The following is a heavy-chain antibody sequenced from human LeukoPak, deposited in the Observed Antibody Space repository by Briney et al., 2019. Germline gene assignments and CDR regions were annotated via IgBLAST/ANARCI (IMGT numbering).Heavy chain of an antibody. CDR3: AREEIVGATTIDY. D-gene: IGHD1-26*01. V-gene: IGHV1-8*03. CDR2: MNPNSGNT. Sequence: ASVKVSCKASGYTFTSYDINWVRQATGQGLEWMGWMNPNSGNTGYAQKFQGRVTITRNTSISTAYMELSSLRSEDTAVYYCAREEIVGATTIDYWGQGTLVTVSS. J-gene: IGHJ4*02. CDR1: GYTFTSYD.